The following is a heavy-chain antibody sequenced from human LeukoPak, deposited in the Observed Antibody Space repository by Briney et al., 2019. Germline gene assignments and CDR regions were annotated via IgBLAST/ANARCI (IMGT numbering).Heavy chain of an antibody. CDR2: INPNSGGT. J-gene: IGHJ5*02. D-gene: IGHD5-12*01. CDR1: RYIFTNYY. V-gene: IGHV1-2*02. CDR3: ARKAPYSGYDGGWFDP. Sequence: GASVKVSCKASRYIFTNYYIHWVRQAPGQGLEWMGWINPNSGGTNYAQKFQGRVTMTRDTSISTAYMELSRLRSDDTAVYYCARKAPYSGYDGGWFDPWGQGTLVTVSS.